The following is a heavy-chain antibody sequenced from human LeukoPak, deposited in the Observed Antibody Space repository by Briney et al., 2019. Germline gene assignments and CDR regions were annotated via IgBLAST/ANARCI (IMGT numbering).Heavy chain of an antibody. CDR1: GGSFSGYY. Sequence: SETLSLTCAVYGGSFSGYYWSWIRQPPGKGLEWIGEINHRGSTNYNPSLKSRVTISVDTSKNQFSLKLSSVTAADTAVYYCARGPYYYGSGSYYYYYYGMDVWGQGTTVTVSS. V-gene: IGHV4-34*01. CDR3: ARGPYYYGSGSYYYYYYGMDV. CDR2: INHRGST. D-gene: IGHD3-10*01. J-gene: IGHJ6*02.